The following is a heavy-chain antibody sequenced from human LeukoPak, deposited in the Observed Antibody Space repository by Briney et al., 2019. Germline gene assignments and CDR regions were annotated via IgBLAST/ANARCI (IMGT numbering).Heavy chain of an antibody. J-gene: IGHJ5*02. CDR3: ARDQYCSGGSCYSPWFDP. CDR1: GYTFTSYG. CDR2: ISAYNGNT. V-gene: IGHV1-18*01. Sequence: ASVKVSCKASGYTFTSYGISWVRQAPGQGLEWMGWISAYNGNTNYAQKFQGRVTMTRDTSTSTVYMELSSLRSEDTAVYYCARDQYCSGGSCYSPWFDPWGQGTLVTVSS. D-gene: IGHD2-15*01.